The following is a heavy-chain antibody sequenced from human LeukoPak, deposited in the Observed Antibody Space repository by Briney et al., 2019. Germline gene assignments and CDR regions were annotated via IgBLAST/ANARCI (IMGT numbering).Heavy chain of an antibody. J-gene: IGHJ4*02. CDR2: IKQDGSDK. Sequence: PGGSLRLSCAASGFTFSGFWMSWLRQAPGKGLEWVANIKQDGSDKYYVDSVKGRFTISRDNAKNSLYLQMNSLRAEDTAVYYCARGGGNFDSWGQGTLVTVSS. V-gene: IGHV3-7*01. CDR1: GFTFSGFW. D-gene: IGHD2-15*01. CDR3: ARGGGNFDS.